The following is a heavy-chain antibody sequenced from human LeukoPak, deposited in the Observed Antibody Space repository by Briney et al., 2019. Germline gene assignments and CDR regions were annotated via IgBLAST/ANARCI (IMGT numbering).Heavy chain of an antibody. V-gene: IGHV4-39*07. D-gene: IGHD3-22*01. CDR2: INHSGST. Sequence: PSETLSLTCTVSGGSISSGGYYWSWIRQPPGKGLEWIGEINHSGSTNYNPSLKSRVTISVDTSKNQFSLKLSSVTAADTAVYYCARDDYYDSSGSNAFDYWGQGTLVTVSS. CDR3: ARDDYYDSSGSNAFDY. J-gene: IGHJ4*02. CDR1: GGSISSGGYY.